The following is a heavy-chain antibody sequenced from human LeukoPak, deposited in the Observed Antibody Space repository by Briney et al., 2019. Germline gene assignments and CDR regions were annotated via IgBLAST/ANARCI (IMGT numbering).Heavy chain of an antibody. J-gene: IGHJ4*02. CDR1: GFTFSTYG. CDR3: AKLAYSRSSSVDY. D-gene: IGHD6-6*01. V-gene: IGHV3-30*02. Sequence: GGSLRLSCAASGFTFSTYGMHWVRQAPGKWLEWVAFIRYDGSNKYYADSVKGRFTISRDNSKNTLYLQMNSLRAEDTAVYYCAKLAYSRSSSVDYWGQGTLVTVSS. CDR2: IRYDGSNK.